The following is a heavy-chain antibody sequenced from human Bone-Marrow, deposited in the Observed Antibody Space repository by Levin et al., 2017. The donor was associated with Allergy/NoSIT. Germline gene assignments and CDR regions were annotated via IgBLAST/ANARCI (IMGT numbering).Heavy chain of an antibody. J-gene: IGHJ4*02. CDR2: VFYTGTT. CDR1: GGSISSGEYY. Sequence: PSQTLSLTCTVSGGSISSGEYYWSWIRQRPGKALEWIGYVFYTGTTQSNPSLTSRVTISVDTSKNQFSMTLTSVTAADTAVYYCARDSENSKWSYFDYWGLGTLVTVSS. V-gene: IGHV4-30-4*01. CDR3: ARDSENSKWSYFDY. D-gene: IGHD2-15*01.